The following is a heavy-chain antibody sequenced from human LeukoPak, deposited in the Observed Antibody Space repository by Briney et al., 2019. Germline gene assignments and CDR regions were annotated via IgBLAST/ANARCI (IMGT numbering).Heavy chain of an antibody. Sequence: PSETLSLTCTVSGGSISSGDYYWSWIRQPPGKGLEWIGYIYYSGSTYYNPSLKSRVTTSVDTSKNQFSLKLSSVTAADTAVYYCAIGTGDGTGSFDYWGQGTLVTVSS. J-gene: IGHJ4*02. V-gene: IGHV4-30-4*08. CDR1: GGSISSGDYY. CDR2: IYYSGST. D-gene: IGHD7-27*01. CDR3: AIGTGDGTGSFDY.